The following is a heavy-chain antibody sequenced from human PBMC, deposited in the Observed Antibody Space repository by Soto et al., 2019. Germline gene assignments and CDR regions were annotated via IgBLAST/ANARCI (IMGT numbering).Heavy chain of an antibody. J-gene: IGHJ6*02. Sequence: GGSLRLSCAASGFTVSSNYMSWVRQAPGKGLEWDSVIYSGGSTYYADSVKGRFTISRDNSKNTLYLQMNSLRAEDTAVYYCARDFWAPGYYYYGMDVWGQGTTVTVSS. V-gene: IGHV3-53*01. CDR1: GFTVSSNY. CDR3: ARDFWAPGYYYYGMDV. CDR2: IYSGGST. D-gene: IGHD3-3*01.